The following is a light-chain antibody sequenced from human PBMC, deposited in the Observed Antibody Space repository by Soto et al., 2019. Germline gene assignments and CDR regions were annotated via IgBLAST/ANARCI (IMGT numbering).Light chain of an antibody. CDR2: GAS. CDR1: QSVSSSY. V-gene: IGKV3-20*01. Sequence: EIVLTQSPGTLSLSPWERATLSCMASQSVSSSYLAWYQQKPGQAPRLLIYGASTRATGIPDRFSGSGSGTEFALIISSLQSEDVAVYYCQQYSNWPPAITFGQGTRLEIK. CDR3: QQYSNWPPAIT. J-gene: IGKJ5*01.